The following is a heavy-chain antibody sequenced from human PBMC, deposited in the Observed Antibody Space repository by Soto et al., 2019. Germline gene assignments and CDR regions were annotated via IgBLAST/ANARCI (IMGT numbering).Heavy chain of an antibody. CDR3: AKESGTSIVLMVYYDDY. Sequence: PGGSLRLSCASSGFTFSSYAMSWVRQAPGKGLEWVSAISGSGGSTYYADSVKGRFTISRDNSKNTLYLQMNSLRAEDTAVYYCAKESGTSIVLMVYYDDYWGQGTLVTV. D-gene: IGHD2-8*01. CDR1: GFTFSSYA. CDR2: ISGSGGST. J-gene: IGHJ4*02. V-gene: IGHV3-23*01.